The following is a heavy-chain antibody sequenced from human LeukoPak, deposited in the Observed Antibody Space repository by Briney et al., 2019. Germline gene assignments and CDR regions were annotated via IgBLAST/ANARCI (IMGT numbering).Heavy chain of an antibody. D-gene: IGHD4-23*01. V-gene: IGHV1-18*01. J-gene: IGHJ4*02. CDR1: GGTFSSYA. CDR2: ISAYNGNT. Sequence: EASVKVSCKASGGTFSSYAISWVRQAPGQGLEWMGWISAYNGNTNYAQKLQGRVTMTTDTSTSTAYMELRSLRSDDTAVYYCARATVVTPAAFDYWGQGTLVTVSS. CDR3: ARATVVTPAAFDY.